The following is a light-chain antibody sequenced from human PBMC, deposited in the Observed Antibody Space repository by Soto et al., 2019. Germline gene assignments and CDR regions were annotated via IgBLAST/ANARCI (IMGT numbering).Light chain of an antibody. CDR3: LQAVQTPHT. J-gene: IGKJ1*01. Sequence: DIVMTQSPLSLPVTPGEPASFSCRSSQSLLHSNGYNYLDWYLQKTGRSPQLLIYSGSIRASGVPDRCSGSGSGTSFTLKISRVEAEDVGVYFCLQAVQTPHTFGQGTRLDIK. V-gene: IGKV2-28*01. CDR2: SGS. CDR1: QSLLHSNGYNY.